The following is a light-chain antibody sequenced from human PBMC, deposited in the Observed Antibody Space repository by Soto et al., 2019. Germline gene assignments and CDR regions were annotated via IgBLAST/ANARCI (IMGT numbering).Light chain of an antibody. J-gene: IGKJ1*01. Sequence: EIVLTQSPGTLSLSPGERATLSCRTSQSVSSIYLAWYQQKPGQAPRLLISETSTRATGIPDRFSGSGSGTDFTLTISRLEPEDFAVYYCQQCGSSPRTFGQGTKVDIK. CDR1: QSVSSIY. CDR3: QQCGSSPRT. V-gene: IGKV3-20*01. CDR2: ETS.